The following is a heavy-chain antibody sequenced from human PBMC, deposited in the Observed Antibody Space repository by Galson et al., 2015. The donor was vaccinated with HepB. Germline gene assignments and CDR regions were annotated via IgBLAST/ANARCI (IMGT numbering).Heavy chain of an antibody. V-gene: IGHV3-13*01. CDR2: INTAGDR. CDR3: ARLSLRDDAFDV. D-gene: IGHD3-16*01. Sequence: SLRLSCAASGFTFSNYDMHWVRQGTGKGLEWVSGINTAGDRYYSGSAKGRFTISRENGDKSLYLQMNSLGAGDTAVYYCARLSLRDDAFDVWGHGTMVTVSS. J-gene: IGHJ3*01. CDR1: GFTFSNYD.